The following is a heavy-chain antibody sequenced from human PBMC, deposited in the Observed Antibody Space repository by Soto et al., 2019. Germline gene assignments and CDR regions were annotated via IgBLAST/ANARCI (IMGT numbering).Heavy chain of an antibody. Sequence: QLQLQESGPGLVKPSETLSLTCTVSGGSISSSSYYWGWIRQPPGKGLEWIGSIYYSGSTYYNPSLKSRVTISVDTSKNQFSLKLSSVTAADTAVYYCARRPPGLRGVIMSLGGWFDPWGQGTLVTVSS. J-gene: IGHJ5*02. V-gene: IGHV4-39*01. CDR2: IYYSGST. D-gene: IGHD3-10*01. CDR3: ARRPPGLRGVIMSLGGWFDP. CDR1: GGSISSSSYY.